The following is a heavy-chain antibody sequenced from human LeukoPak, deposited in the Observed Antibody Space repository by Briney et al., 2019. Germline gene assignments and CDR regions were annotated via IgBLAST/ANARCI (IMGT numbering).Heavy chain of an antibody. CDR3: AKDPPPGKYQLLLYYYYYMDV. Sequence: GGSLRLSCAASGFTFSSYAMSWVRQAPGKGLEWASAISGSGGSTYYADSVKGRFTISRDNSKNTLYLQMNSLRAEDTAVYYCAKDPPPGKYQLLLYYYYYMDVWGKGTTVTVSS. CDR2: ISGSGGST. CDR1: GFTFSSYA. D-gene: IGHD2-2*01. V-gene: IGHV3-23*01. J-gene: IGHJ6*03.